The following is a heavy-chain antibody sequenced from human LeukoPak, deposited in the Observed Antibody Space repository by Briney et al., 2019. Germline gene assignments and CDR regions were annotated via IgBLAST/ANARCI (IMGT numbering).Heavy chain of an antibody. V-gene: IGHV3-72*01. CDR3: AREKTYGSGPYYYYYYGMDV. CDR1: GFTFSDHY. Sequence: GGSLRLSCAASGFTFSDHYMDWVRQAPGKGLEWVGRTRNKANSHTTEYAASVKGRFTISRDDSKNSLYLQMNSLKTEDTAVYYCAREKTYGSGPYYYYYYGMDVWGQGTTVTVSS. CDR2: TRNKANSHTT. D-gene: IGHD3-10*01. J-gene: IGHJ6*02.